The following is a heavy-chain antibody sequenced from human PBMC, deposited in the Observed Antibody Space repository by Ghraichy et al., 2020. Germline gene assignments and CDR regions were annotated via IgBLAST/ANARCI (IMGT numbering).Heavy chain of an antibody. CDR2: ISWNSGSI. CDR1: GFTFDDYA. J-gene: IGHJ3*02. Sequence: SLRLSCAASGFTFDDYAMHWVRQAPGKGLEWVSGISWNSGSIGYADSVKGRFTISRDNAKNSLYLQMNSLRAEDTALYYCAKGAAAGFMGAFDIWGQGTMVTVSS. CDR3: AKGAAAGFMGAFDI. V-gene: IGHV3-9*01. D-gene: IGHD6-13*01.